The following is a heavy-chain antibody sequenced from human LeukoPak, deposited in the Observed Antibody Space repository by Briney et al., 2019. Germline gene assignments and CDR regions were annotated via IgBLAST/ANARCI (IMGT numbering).Heavy chain of an antibody. CDR3: ATSLSAAGY. Sequence: QAGGSLRLSCAASGFTFSNAWMSWVRHAPGKGLEWVSGISGSGGSTYYADSVKGRFTISRENSKNTLYLHMNSLRAEDTAVYYCATSLSAAGYWGQGTLVTVSS. D-gene: IGHD6-13*01. J-gene: IGHJ4*02. CDR1: GFTFSNAW. V-gene: IGHV3-23*01. CDR2: ISGSGGST.